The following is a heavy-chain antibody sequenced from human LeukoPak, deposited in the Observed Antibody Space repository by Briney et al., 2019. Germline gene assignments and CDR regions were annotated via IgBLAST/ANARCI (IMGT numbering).Heavy chain of an antibody. CDR2: ISGSGSHA. CDR3: GSGPVGTTVP. CDR1: ELTVTINY. V-gene: IGHV3-23*01. D-gene: IGHD1-1*01. Sequence: GGSLRLSCAVSELTVTINYMSWVRQAPGQGLEWVSAISGSGSHANYAESVKGRFTISRDNSKNTLYLQMHSLIAADTAVYYCGSGPVGTTVPWGQGTLVTVSS. J-gene: IGHJ5*02.